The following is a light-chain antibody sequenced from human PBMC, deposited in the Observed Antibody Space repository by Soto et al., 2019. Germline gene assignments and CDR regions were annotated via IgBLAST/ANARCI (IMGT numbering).Light chain of an antibody. J-gene: IGKJ1*01. Sequence: EIVLTQSPGILSLSPGERATLSCRASQTVVNNFLAWYQQRPGQAPRLLVDDASRRAAGIPDRFSGSGSGTDFTLTINRLEPEDFAVYYCQQCATSPRTFGQGTKVEIK. CDR2: DAS. CDR1: QTVVNNF. CDR3: QQCATSPRT. V-gene: IGKV3-20*01.